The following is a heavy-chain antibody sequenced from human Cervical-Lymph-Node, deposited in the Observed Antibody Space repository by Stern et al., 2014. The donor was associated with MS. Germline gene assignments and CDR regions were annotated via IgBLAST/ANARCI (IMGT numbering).Heavy chain of an antibody. CDR2: IWYDGSNP. J-gene: IGHJ4*02. CDR3: ASAYSSSHYYFDY. D-gene: IGHD6-13*01. CDR1: GFSFSRYA. V-gene: IGHV3-33*01. Sequence: VHLVESGGGVVQPGRSLRLSCAASGFSFSRYAMHWVRQAPGKGLEWVALIWYDGSNPYYADSVTGRFTISRDNFKNPLYLQMNSLRAEDTAVYYCASAYSSSHYYFDYWGQGTLVTVSS.